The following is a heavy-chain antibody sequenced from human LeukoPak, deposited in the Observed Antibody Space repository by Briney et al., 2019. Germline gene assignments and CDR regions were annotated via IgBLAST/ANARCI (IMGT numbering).Heavy chain of an antibody. D-gene: IGHD4-17*01. Sequence: GGSLRLSCAAAGFTFSSYEMSWIRQAPGKGLEWVSAIGRSGDSTYYTDSVKGRFTISRDNSRNTLSLQMNNLIAEDTAIYCSAKGGVDNWGQGTLVTVSS. CDR2: IGRSGDST. CDR3: AKGGVDN. J-gene: IGHJ4*02. V-gene: IGHV3-23*01. CDR1: GFTFSSYE.